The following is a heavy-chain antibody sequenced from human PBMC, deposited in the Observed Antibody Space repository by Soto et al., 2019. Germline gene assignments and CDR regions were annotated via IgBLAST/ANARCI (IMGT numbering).Heavy chain of an antibody. V-gene: IGHV4-59*01. J-gene: IGHJ4*02. CDR2: IYYSGST. CDR3: ARTIVALVTGFDC. Sequence: QVQLQESGPGLVKPSESLSLTCTVSGGSIRSYYWSWIRQPPGKGLEWMGYIYYSGSTNYNPSLKSRLTLSVDTSKNQFSLRLSSVTAADTAVYYCARTIVALVTGFDCWGQGTLVAVSS. CDR1: GGSIRSYY. D-gene: IGHD5-12*01.